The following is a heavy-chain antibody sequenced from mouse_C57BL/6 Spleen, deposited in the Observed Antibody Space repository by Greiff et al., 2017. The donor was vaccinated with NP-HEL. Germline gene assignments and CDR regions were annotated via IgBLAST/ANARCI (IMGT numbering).Heavy chain of an antibody. J-gene: IGHJ4*01. CDR2: IYPGSGST. CDR1: GYTFTSYW. CDR3: ARRGAYCNYDAMDY. Sequence: VQLQQPGAELVKPGASVKMSCKASGYTFTSYWITWVKQRPGQGLEWIGDIYPGSGSTNYNEKFKSKATLTVDTSSSTAYMQLSSLTSEDSAVYYCARRGAYCNYDAMDYWGQGTSVTVSS. V-gene: IGHV1-55*01. D-gene: IGHD2-1*01.